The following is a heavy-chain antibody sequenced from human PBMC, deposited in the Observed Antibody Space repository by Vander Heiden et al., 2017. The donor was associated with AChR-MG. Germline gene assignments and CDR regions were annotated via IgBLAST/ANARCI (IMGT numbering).Heavy chain of an antibody. V-gene: IGHV3-23*01. CDR1: GFTFSSYA. CDR2: ISGSGGST. D-gene: IGHD5-18*01. J-gene: IGHJ4*02. CDR3: AKDFFRRYSYGSGPSDY. Sequence: EVQLLESGGGLVQPGGSLRLSCAASGFTFSSYAMSWVRQAPGKGLEWVSAISGSGGSTYYADSVKGRFTISRDNSKNTLYLQMNSLRAEDTAVYYCAKDFFRRYSYGSGPSDYWGQGTLVTVSS.